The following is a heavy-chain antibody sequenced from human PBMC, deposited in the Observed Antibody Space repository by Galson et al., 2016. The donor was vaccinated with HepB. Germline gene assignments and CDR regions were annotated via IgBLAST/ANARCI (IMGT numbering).Heavy chain of an antibody. CDR3: AAGNYVVVD. CDR2: IYSGGRT. V-gene: IGHV3-53*01. D-gene: IGHD2-15*01. J-gene: IGHJ4*02. Sequence: SLRLSCAVSGFTINNNYMSWVRQAPGKGLERVSLIYSGGRTDYADSVKGRFTISRDNSKNTLYLQMNSLRAEDTAVYYCAAGNYVVVDWGQGTLVTVSS. CDR1: GFTINNNY.